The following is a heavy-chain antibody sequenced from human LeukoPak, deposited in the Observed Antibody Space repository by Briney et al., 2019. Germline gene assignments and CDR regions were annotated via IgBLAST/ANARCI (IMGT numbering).Heavy chain of an antibody. D-gene: IGHD3-10*01. CDR1: GFTFSSYW. CDR3: AREGLWFGELLQTRYYYYYMDV. J-gene: IGHJ6*03. CDR2: INSDGSST. V-gene: IGHV3-74*01. Sequence: GGSLRLSCAASGFTFSSYWMHWVRQAPGKGLVWVSRINSDGSSTSYADSVKGRFTISRDNAKNTLYLQMNSLRAEDTAVYYCAREGLWFGELLQTRYYYYYMDVWGKGTTVTISS.